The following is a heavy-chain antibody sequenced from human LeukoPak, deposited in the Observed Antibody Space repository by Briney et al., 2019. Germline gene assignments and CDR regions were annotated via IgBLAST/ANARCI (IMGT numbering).Heavy chain of an antibody. CDR2: ISSSGSTI. D-gene: IGHD6-19*01. CDR1: GFTFSSYE. CDR3: AGYSRGWYSLFY. J-gene: IGHJ4*02. V-gene: IGHV3-48*03. Sequence: GGSLRLSCVASGFTFSSYEMNWVRQAPGKGLEWVSYISSSGSTIYYADSVKGRFTISRDNAKNSLYLQMNSLRAEDTAVYYCAGYSRGWYSLFYWGQGTLVTVSS.